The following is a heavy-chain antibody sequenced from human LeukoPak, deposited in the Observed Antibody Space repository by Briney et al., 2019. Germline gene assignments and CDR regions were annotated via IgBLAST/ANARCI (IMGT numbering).Heavy chain of an antibody. D-gene: IGHD1-1*01. J-gene: IGHJ6*03. Sequence: SVKVSCKASGGTFSSYAISWVRQVPGQGLEWMGGIIPIFGTANYAQKFQGRVTITADESTSTAYMELSSLRSEDTAVYYCARVTREERYYYYYMDVWGKGTTVTVSS. CDR1: GGTFSSYA. V-gene: IGHV1-69*01. CDR3: ARVTREERYYYYYMDV. CDR2: IIPIFGTA.